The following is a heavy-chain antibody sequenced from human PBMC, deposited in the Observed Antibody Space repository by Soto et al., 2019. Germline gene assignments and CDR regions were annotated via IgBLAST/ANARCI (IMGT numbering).Heavy chain of an antibody. CDR1: GFTFSSYG. D-gene: IGHD2-2*01. V-gene: IGHV3-30*18. Sequence: QVHLVESGGGVVQPGRSLRLSCAASGFTFSSYGMHWVRQAPGKGLAWVAVISYDGSNKYYADSVKGRFTISRDNSKNTLYLQMNSLRAEDTAVYYCANGDLVVPAAFASDTRVNWFDPWGKGTLVTVSS. CDR2: ISYDGSNK. CDR3: ANGDLVVPAAFASDTRVNWFDP. J-gene: IGHJ5*02.